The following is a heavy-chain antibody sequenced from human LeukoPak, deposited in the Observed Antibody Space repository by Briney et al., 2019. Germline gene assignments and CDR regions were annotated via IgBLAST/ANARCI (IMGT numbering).Heavy chain of an antibody. CDR3: AREPSRTIFGVVPNQPPN. CDR1: GGSISSGGYS. V-gene: IGHV4-30-2*05. CDR2: IYHSGST. J-gene: IGHJ4*02. Sequence: PSQTLSLTCAVSGGSISSGGYSWSWIRQPPGKGLEWIGYIYHSGSTYYNPSLKSRVTISVDTSKNQFSLKLSSVTAADTAVYYCAREPSRTIFGVVPNQPPNWGQGTLVTVSS. D-gene: IGHD3-3*01.